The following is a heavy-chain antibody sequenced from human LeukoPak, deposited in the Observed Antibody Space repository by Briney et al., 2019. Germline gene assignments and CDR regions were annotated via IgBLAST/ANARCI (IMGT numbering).Heavy chain of an antibody. Sequence: GESLKISCKVSGYGFTSYWIGWVRQMPGKGLEWMGIIYPGDSDTRYSPSFQGQVTISADKPISTAYLQWSSLKASDTAMYYCARISLVRGAKYYYYYGMDVWGQGTTVTVSS. CDR3: ARISLVRGAKYYYYYGMDV. D-gene: IGHD3-10*01. CDR2: IYPGDSDT. V-gene: IGHV5-51*01. J-gene: IGHJ6*02. CDR1: GYGFTSYW.